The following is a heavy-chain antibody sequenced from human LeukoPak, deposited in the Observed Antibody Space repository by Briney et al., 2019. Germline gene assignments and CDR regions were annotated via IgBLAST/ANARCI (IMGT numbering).Heavy chain of an antibody. CDR3: ARVSVAASFDFWSGYYTGGDY. J-gene: IGHJ4*02. CDR1: GFTFSSYS. Sequence: GGTLRLSCAASGFTFSSYSMNWVRQAPGKGLEWVSSISSSSSYIYYADSVKSRFTISRDNAKNSLYLQMNSLRAEDTAVYYCARVSVAASFDFWSGYYTGGDYWGQGTLVTVSS. D-gene: IGHD3-3*01. V-gene: IGHV3-21*01. CDR2: ISSSSSYI.